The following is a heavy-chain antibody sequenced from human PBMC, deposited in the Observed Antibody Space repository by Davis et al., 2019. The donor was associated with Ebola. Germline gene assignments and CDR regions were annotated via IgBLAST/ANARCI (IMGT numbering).Heavy chain of an antibody. J-gene: IGHJ6*02. D-gene: IGHD6-6*01. CDR2: ISAYNGNT. V-gene: IGHV1-18*01. CDR1: GYTWSSYG. CDR3: ARDFYSSSSSYYYYGMDV. Sequence: ASVKVSCKASGYTWSSYGISWVRQAPGQGLEWMGWISAYNGNTNYAQKLQGRVTMTTDTSTSTAYMELRSLRSDDTAVYYCARDFYSSSSSYYYYGMDVWGQGTTVPVSS.